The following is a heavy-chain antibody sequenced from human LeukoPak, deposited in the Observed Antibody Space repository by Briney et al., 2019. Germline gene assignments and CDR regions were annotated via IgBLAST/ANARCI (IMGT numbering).Heavy chain of an antibody. CDR2: MWYDGSNK. D-gene: IGHD6-19*01. V-gene: IGHV3-33*01. CDR3: ARDLQQWLEDYYYGMDV. Sequence: GGSLGPSGEAPGLTFSGKGMHWVRQAPGKWLHRVAVMWYDGSNKYYADSVKGRFTISRDNSKNTLYLQMNSLRAEDTAVYYCARDLQQWLEDYYYGMDVWGQGTTVTVSS. J-gene: IGHJ6*02. CDR1: GLTFSGKG.